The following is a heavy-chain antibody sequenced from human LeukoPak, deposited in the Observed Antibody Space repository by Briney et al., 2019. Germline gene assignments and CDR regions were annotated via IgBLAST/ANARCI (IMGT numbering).Heavy chain of an antibody. CDR2: ISSSSSYI. D-gene: IGHD2-15*01. V-gene: IGHV3-21*01. CDR3: ARYSGYLDAFDI. J-gene: IGHJ3*02. Sequence: GGSLRLSCAAPGFTFSSYSMNWVRQAPGKGLEWVSSISSSSSYIYYADSVKGRFTISRDNAKNSLYLQMNSLRAEDTAVYYCARYSGYLDAFDIWGQGTMVTVSS. CDR1: GFTFSSYS.